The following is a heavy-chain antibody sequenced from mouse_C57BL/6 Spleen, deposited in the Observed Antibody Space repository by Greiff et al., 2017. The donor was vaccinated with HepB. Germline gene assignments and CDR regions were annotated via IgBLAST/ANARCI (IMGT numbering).Heavy chain of an antibody. CDR1: GYTFTDYE. J-gene: IGHJ4*01. CDR3: TRSGDYDGGAMDY. CDR2: IDPETGGT. Sequence: LQESGAELVRPGASVTLSCKASGYTFTDYEMHWVKQTPVHGLEWIGAIDPETGGTAYNQKFKGKAILTADKSSSTAYMELRSLTSEDSAVYYCTRSGDYDGGAMDYWGQGTSVTVSS. D-gene: IGHD2-4*01. V-gene: IGHV1-15*01.